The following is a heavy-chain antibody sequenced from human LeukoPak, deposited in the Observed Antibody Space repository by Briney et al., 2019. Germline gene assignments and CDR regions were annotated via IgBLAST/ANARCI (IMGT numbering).Heavy chain of an antibody. CDR1: GGTFSSYA. CDR2: IIPIFGIA. CDR3: ARASYYYDSSGYYLDY. V-gene: IGHV1-69*04. Sequence: GASVKVSCKASGGTFSSYAISWVRQAPGQGLEWMGRIIPIFGIANYAQKFQGRVTITADNSTSTAYMELSSLRSEDTAVYYCARASYYYDSSGYYLDYWGQGTLVTVSS. J-gene: IGHJ4*02. D-gene: IGHD3-22*01.